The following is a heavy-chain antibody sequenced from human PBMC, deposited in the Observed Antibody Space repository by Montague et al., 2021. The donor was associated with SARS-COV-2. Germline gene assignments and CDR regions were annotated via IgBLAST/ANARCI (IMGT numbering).Heavy chain of an antibody. CDR3: ARSRDWYLGN. CDR1: GGSISSGSY. CDR2: SDHSGIT. D-gene: IGHD3-9*01. J-gene: IGHJ4*02. V-gene: IGHV4-38-2*02. Sequence: SETLSLTCTVSGGSISSGSYWGWIRQPPGKGLEWIGTSDHSGITYYSPSLKSRVTISLDSSKNQFSLNVTSVTAADTAVYFCARSRDWYLGNWGQGTLATVSS.